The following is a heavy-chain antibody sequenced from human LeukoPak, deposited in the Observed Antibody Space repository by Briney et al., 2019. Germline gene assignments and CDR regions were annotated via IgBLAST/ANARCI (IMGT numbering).Heavy chain of an antibody. CDR1: EFTLVRYA. Sequence: PGGSLRLSCAASEFTLVRYAMNWVRQAPGKGLEWVSYISSSSFKIGYADSVKGRFTISRDNSKNSLYLQMNSLRAEDTAVYYYARAPLSVVVLNWGQGTLVTVSS. CDR2: ISSSSFKI. CDR3: ARAPLSVVVLN. J-gene: IGHJ4*02. V-gene: IGHV3-48*04. D-gene: IGHD2-21*01.